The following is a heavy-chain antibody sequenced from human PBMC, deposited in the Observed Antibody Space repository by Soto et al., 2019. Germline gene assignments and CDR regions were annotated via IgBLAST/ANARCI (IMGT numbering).Heavy chain of an antibody. J-gene: IGHJ5*02. CDR1: GGSISSYY. CDR3: ARDMTTVRESWFDP. CDR2: IYYSGST. Sequence: SETLSLTCTVSGGSISSYYWSWIRLPPGKGLEWIGYIYYSGSTNYNPSLKSRVTISVDTSKNQFSLKLSSVTAADTAVYYCARDMTTVRESWFDPWGQGTLVTVS. D-gene: IGHD4-4*01. V-gene: IGHV4-59*08.